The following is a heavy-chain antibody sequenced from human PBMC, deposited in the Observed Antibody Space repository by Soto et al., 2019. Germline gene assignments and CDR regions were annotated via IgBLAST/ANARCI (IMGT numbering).Heavy chain of an antibody. Sequence: QVQLEQSGAEVKKPGSSVKISCKASGGTLSDHGVSWLRQAPGQGLEWVGGTIPVFNTANHAPKFQGRVTTAADKSTKVAYLELCRLLSDDTAFYYCARGVYGSGNYYTGPSAFDIWGQGTLVIVSS. D-gene: IGHD3-10*01. V-gene: IGHV1-69*06. J-gene: IGHJ3*02. CDR1: GGTLSDHG. CDR2: TIPVFNTA. CDR3: ARGVYGSGNYYTGPSAFDI.